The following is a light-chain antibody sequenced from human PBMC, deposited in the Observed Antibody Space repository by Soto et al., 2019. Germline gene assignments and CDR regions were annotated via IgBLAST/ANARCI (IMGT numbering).Light chain of an antibody. CDR3: QRYNDYQYV. J-gene: IGKJ2*01. CDR1: QSIDTW. Sequence: DIQMTQSPSTLSASVGDRVTITCRASQSIDTWLAWYQQKPGKAPKLLIHKAIILQSGVTSRFSGSASGTEFSLTISTLHPDDFATYYCQRYNDYQYVFGQGTKL. V-gene: IGKV1-5*03. CDR2: KAI.